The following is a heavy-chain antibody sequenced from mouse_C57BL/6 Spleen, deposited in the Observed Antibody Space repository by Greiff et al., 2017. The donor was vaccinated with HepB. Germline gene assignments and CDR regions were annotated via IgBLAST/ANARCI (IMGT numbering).Heavy chain of an antibody. V-gene: IGHV1-50*01. CDR3: ARHYSNYDAMDY. Sequence: QVQLQQPGAELVKPGASVKLSCKASGYTFTSYWMQWVKQRPGQGLEWIGEIDPSDSYTNYNQKFKGKATLTVDTSSSTAYMQLSSLTSEDSAVYYCARHYSNYDAMDYWGQGTSVTVSS. CDR2: IDPSDSYT. CDR1: GYTFTSYW. D-gene: IGHD2-5*01. J-gene: IGHJ4*01.